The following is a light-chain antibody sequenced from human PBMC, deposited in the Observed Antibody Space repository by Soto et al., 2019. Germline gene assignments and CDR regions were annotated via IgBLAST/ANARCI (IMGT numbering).Light chain of an antibody. CDR1: QSVTSF. V-gene: IGKV3-11*01. CDR3: QQRSNWPLT. Sequence: EIVLTQSPVTLSLSPGERATLSCRASQSVTSFLAWYQQKPGQAPRLLIYDVSNRATGIPARFSGSGSGTDFTLTISSLEPEDFAVYYCQQRSNWPLTFGGGTNVEIK. CDR2: DVS. J-gene: IGKJ4*02.